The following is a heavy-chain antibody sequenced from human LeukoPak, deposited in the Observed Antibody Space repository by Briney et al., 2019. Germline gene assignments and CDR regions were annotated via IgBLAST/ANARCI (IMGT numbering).Heavy chain of an antibody. J-gene: IGHJ4*02. CDR3: AREGNYYDSSGYNGKGRKLNYFDY. D-gene: IGHD3-22*01. CDR1: GFTFSSYA. V-gene: IGHV3-30-3*01. Sequence: PGRSLRLSCAASGFTFSSYAMHWVRQAPGKGLEWVAVISYDGSNKYYAGSVKGRFTISRDNSKNTLYLQMNSLRAEDTAVYYCAREGNYYDSSGYNGKGRKLNYFDYWGQGTLVTVSS. CDR2: ISYDGSNK.